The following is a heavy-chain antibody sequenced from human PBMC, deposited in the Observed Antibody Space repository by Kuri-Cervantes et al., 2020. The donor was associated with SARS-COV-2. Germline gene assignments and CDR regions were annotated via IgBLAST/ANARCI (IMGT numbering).Heavy chain of an antibody. CDR1: GYSISSGYY. CDR3: ARLGQTGDSDY. CDR2: IYYSGST. D-gene: IGHD7-27*01. Sequence: SQTLSLTCAVSGYSISSGYYWGWIRQPPGKGLEWIGSIYYSGSTYYNPSLKSRVTISVDTSKNQFSLKLSSVTAADTAVYYCARLGQTGDSDYWGQGTLVTVSS. V-gene: IGHV4-38-2*01. J-gene: IGHJ4*02.